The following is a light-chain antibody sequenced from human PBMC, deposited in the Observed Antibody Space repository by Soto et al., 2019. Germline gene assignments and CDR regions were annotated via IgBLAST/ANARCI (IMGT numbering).Light chain of an antibody. Sequence: LTQSPATLSLSPWETATLSCRASQSVSGYIGWYQQKPGKAPKLLIYAASTLQSGVPSRFSGSGSGTDFTLTISSLQPEDFATYYCQQLESYPSTFGGGTKVDIK. V-gene: IGKV1-9*01. CDR2: AAS. CDR1: QSVSGY. J-gene: IGKJ4*01. CDR3: QQLESYPST.